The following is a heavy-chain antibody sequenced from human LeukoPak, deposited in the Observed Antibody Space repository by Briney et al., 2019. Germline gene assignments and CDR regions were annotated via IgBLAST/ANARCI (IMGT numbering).Heavy chain of an antibody. CDR3: AKLAKGDDAFDI. CDR2: IWYDGSNK. V-gene: IGHV3-33*06. D-gene: IGHD3-16*01. CDR1: GFTFSSYG. J-gene: IGHJ3*02. Sequence: GRSLRLSCAASGFTFSSYGMHWVRQAPGKGLEWVAVIWYDGSNKYYADSVKGRFTISRDNSKNTLYPQMNSLRAEDTAVYYCAKLAKGDDAFDIWGQGTMVTVSS.